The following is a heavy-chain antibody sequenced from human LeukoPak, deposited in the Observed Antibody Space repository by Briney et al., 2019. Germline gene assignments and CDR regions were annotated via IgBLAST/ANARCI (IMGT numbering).Heavy chain of an antibody. J-gene: IGHJ4*02. V-gene: IGHV4-39*01. CDR3: ARRIFGLYYFDY. CDR2: IYYSGSA. CDR1: GGSISNSTYY. Sequence: SETLSLTCTVSGGSISNSTYYWGWIRQPPGKGLEWVGTIYYSGSAYYNPSLKSRVTISVDTSKDQFSLKLRSVTAADTAVYYCARRIFGLYYFDYWGQGSLVTVSS. D-gene: IGHD3/OR15-3a*01.